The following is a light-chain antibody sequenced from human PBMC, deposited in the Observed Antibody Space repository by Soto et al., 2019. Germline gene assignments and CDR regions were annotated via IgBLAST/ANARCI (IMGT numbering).Light chain of an antibody. CDR3: VQCIQWPFT. CDR2: TVS. Sequence: VVMTQSPLSLPVTLGQPASISCRSSQSLVSSDGHTHLICLQQRPGQSPSRLIYTVSNRDSGVRDRCGGSGAGTDFTMRIRRVESEDVGFYYCVQCIQWPFTFGQGTRLEIK. V-gene: IGKV2-30*01. CDR1: QSLVSSDGHTH. J-gene: IGKJ2*01.